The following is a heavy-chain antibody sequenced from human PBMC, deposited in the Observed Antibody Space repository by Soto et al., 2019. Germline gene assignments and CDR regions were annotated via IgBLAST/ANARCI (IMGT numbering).Heavy chain of an antibody. Sequence: GGSLRLSCAASGFAFSSYAMSWVRQAPGKGLEWVSAISGSGGSTYYADSVKGRFTISRDNSKNTLYLQMNSLRAEDTAVYYCAKGGGDGGNGIYYFDYWGQGTLVTVSS. V-gene: IGHV3-23*01. CDR2: ISGSGGST. CDR1: GFAFSSYA. CDR3: AKGGGDGGNGIYYFDY. D-gene: IGHD2-15*01. J-gene: IGHJ4*02.